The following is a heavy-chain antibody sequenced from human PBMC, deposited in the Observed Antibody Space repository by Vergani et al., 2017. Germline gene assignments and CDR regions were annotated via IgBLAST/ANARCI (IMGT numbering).Heavy chain of an antibody. CDR3: AKDYCSSTSCYVRSAFDI. D-gene: IGHD2-2*01. CDR2: IRYDGSNK. Sequence: QVQLVESGGGVVQPGGSLRLSCAASGFTFSSYSMHWVRQAPGKGLEWVAFIRYDGSNKYYADSVKGRFTISRDNSKNTLYLQMNSLRAEDTAVYYCAKDYCSSTSCYVRSAFDIWGQGTMVTVSS. J-gene: IGHJ3*02. V-gene: IGHV3-30*02. CDR1: GFTFSSYS.